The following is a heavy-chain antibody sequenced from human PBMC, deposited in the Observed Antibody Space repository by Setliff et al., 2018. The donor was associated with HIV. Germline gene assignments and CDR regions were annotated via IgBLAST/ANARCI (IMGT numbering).Heavy chain of an antibody. D-gene: IGHD2-15*01. Sequence: LSLTCTVSGGSISSSSYYWGWIRQPPGKGLEWIGSMYYSGSTDYNPSLKSRVTISVDTSKKQLSLKVSSVTAADTAVYYCARHGAIVSGPEAFDYWGQGTLVTVSS. CDR1: GGSISSSSYY. CDR2: MYYSGST. V-gene: IGHV4-39*01. J-gene: IGHJ4*02. CDR3: ARHGAIVSGPEAFDY.